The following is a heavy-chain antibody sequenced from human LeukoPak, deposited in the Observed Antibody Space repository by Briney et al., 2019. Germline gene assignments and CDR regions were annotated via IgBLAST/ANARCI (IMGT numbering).Heavy chain of an antibody. D-gene: IGHD4-17*01. CDR2: IYTSGST. CDR3: ARVSYGDSYYFDY. J-gene: IGHJ4*02. V-gene: IGHV4-61*02. Sequence: SETLSLTCTVSSGSISSGSYYWSWIRQPAGKGLEWIGRIYTSGSTNYNPSLKSRVTISVDTSKNQFSLKLSSVTAADTAVYYCARVSYGDSYYFDYWGQGTLVTVSS. CDR1: SGSISSGSYY.